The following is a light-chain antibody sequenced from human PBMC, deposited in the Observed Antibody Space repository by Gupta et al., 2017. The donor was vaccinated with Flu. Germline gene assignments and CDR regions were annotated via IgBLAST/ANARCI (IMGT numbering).Light chain of an antibody. CDR3: QQYGSSQYT. V-gene: IGKV3-20*01. Sequence: GTLSLSPGERDTLSCRASQSVSSSYLAWYQQKPGQAPRLLIYGASSRATGIPDRFSGSGSGTDFTLTISRREPEDFAVYYCQQYGSSQYTFGQGTKLEIK. CDR2: GAS. CDR1: QSVSSSY. J-gene: IGKJ2*01.